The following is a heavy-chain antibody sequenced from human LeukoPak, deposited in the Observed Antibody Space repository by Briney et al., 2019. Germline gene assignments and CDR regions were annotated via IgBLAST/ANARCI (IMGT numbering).Heavy chain of an antibody. CDR2: IKQDGSEK. CDR1: GFTFSSYW. D-gene: IGHD3-22*01. Sequence: GGSLRLSCAASGFTFSSYWMSWVRQAPGKGLEWVANIKQDGSEKYYVNSVKGRFTISRDNAKNSLYLQMNSLRAEDTAVYYCARELYDSSGYFNEGIDYWGQGTLVTVSS. CDR3: ARELYDSSGYFNEGIDY. V-gene: IGHV3-7*01. J-gene: IGHJ4*02.